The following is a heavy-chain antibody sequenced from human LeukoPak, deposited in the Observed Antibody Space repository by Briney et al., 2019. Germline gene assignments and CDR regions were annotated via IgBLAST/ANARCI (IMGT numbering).Heavy chain of an antibody. CDR3: ARGIFGVVPKTFDY. CDR1: GSSISSYY. Sequence: SETLSLTCTVSGSSISSYYWSWIRQPPGKGLEWIGYIYYSGSTNYNPSLKSRVTISVDTSKNQFSLKLSSVTAADTAVYYCARGIFGVVPKTFDYWGQGTLVTVSS. D-gene: IGHD3-3*01. CDR2: IYYSGST. V-gene: IGHV4-59*01. J-gene: IGHJ4*02.